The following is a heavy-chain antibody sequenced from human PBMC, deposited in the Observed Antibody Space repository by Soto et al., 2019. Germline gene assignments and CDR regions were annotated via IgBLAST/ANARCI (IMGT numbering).Heavy chain of an antibody. Sequence: SVKVSCKASGGTFSSYAISWVRQAPGQGLEWMGGIIPIFGTANYAQKFQGRVTITADESTSTAYMELSSLRSEDTAVYYCARDGYCSGGTCRSSYYYYGMDVWGQGTTVTVSS. CDR1: GGTFSSYA. J-gene: IGHJ6*02. V-gene: IGHV1-69*13. CDR3: ARDGYCSGGTCRSSYYYYGMDV. CDR2: IIPIFGTA. D-gene: IGHD2-15*01.